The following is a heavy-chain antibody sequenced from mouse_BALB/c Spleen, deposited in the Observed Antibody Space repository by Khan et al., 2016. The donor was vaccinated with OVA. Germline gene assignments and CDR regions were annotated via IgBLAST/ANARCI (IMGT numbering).Heavy chain of an antibody. CDR1: GYSITSDYA. Sequence: VQLKQSGPGLVKPSQSLSLTCTVTGYSITSDYAWNWIRQFPGNKLEWMGYISYSGSTNYNPALKSRISITRDTSKNQFFLQLNSVTTEDTAIYYCARDGSRYNYAMDYWGQGTSVTVSS. D-gene: IGHD2-3*01. CDR2: ISYSGST. CDR3: ARDGSRYNYAMDY. J-gene: IGHJ4*01. V-gene: IGHV3-2*02.